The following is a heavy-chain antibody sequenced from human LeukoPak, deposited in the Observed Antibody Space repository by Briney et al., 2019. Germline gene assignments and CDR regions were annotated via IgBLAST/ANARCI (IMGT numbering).Heavy chain of an antibody. CDR1: GFTFSSYE. Sequence: GGSLRLSCAASGFTFSSYEMNWVRQAPGQGLEWLSYISSSGGTIFYADSVKGRFTISRDNAKNSLFLQMNSLRAEDTAVYYCARTHSDYDSSGLDYWGQGTLVTVSS. V-gene: IGHV3-48*03. J-gene: IGHJ4*02. CDR3: ARTHSDYDSSGLDY. CDR2: ISSSGGTI. D-gene: IGHD3-22*01.